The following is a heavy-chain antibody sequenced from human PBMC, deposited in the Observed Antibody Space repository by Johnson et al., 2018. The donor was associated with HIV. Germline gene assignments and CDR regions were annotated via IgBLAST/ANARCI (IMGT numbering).Heavy chain of an antibody. D-gene: IGHD3-22*01. CDR2: IYSGGST. Sequence: VQLVESGGGLIQPGGSLRLSCAASGFTVSSNYMSWVRQAPGKGLEWVSVIYSGGSTYYADPVKGRFTISRDNSKNTLYRQMGSLRAEDMAVYYCARDLYDSSVGAFDIWGQGTMVTVSS. CDR1: GFTVSSNY. CDR3: ARDLYDSSVGAFDI. V-gene: IGHV3-66*03. J-gene: IGHJ3*02.